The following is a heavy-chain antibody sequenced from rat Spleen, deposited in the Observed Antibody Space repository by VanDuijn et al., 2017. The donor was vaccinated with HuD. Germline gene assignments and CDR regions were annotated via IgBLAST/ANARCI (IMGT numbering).Heavy chain of an antibody. CDR1: GFTFSNYD. CDR2: ISYDGSGT. V-gene: IGHV5-29*01. D-gene: IGHD4-3*01. CDR3: ATHNSGYFDY. Sequence: EVQLVESGGGLVQPGRSLKLSCAASGFTFSNYDMAWVRQAPTKGLEWVATISYDGSGTYYRDSVKGRFTISRDNAKSTLYLQMDSLRSEDTATYYCATHNSGYFDYWGQGVMVTVSS. J-gene: IGHJ2*01.